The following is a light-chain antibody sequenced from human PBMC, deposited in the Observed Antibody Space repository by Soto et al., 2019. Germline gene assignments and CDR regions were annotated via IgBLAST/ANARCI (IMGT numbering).Light chain of an antibody. CDR3: QHYNNWPPGGT. Sequence: IVVTQSPATLSVSPGERATLSCRASQSVSSNLACYQQKPGQAPRRLIYGASTKATGIPARFSGSGSGTEFTLPISSLQSEDFAVYYCQHYNNWPPGGTFGHGTKVEIK. CDR2: GAS. CDR1: QSVSSN. V-gene: IGKV3-15*01. J-gene: IGKJ1*01.